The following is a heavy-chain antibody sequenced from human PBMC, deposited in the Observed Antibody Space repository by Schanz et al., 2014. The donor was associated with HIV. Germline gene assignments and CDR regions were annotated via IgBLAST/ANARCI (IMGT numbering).Heavy chain of an antibody. CDR2: FLPMLGIP. CDR1: GGTLSSDT. V-gene: IGHV1-69*09. D-gene: IGHD3-9*01. CDR3: ARKQQLTGEIDH. Sequence: QVQLVQSGAEVKKSGSSVKVFCKASGGTLSSDTINWVRQAPGRGLQGMGGFLPMLGIPNYTQHFQGRVTLTADKSTSTVYMELRSLRSEDTAVYYCARKQQLTGEIDHWGQGTLVTVSS. J-gene: IGHJ4*02.